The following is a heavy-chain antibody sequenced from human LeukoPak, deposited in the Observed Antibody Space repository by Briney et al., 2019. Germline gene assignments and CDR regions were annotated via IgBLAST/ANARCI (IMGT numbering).Heavy chain of an antibody. J-gene: IGHJ4*02. D-gene: IGHD1-26*01. CDR3: ARDLVGDSDY. CDR2: IKQDGSEK. Sequence: GGSLRLSCAASGVTFSRYWMSWVRKAPGKGLEWVANIKQDGSEKYYVDSVKGRFTISRDNAKNSLYLQMNSLRAEDTAVYYCARDLVGDSDYWGQGTLVTVSS. CDR1: GVTFSRYW. V-gene: IGHV3-7*01.